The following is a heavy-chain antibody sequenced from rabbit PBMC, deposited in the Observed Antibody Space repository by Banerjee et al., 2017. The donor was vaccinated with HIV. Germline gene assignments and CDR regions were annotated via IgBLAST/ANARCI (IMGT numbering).Heavy chain of an antibody. Sequence: QLKETGGGLVQPGGSLTLSCKASGFDFSNYYMSWVRQAPGKGLEWIGIIYAGKGSTYYASWVNGRFTISSDNAQSTVDLQMNSLTAADTATYFCARAGAVGSGVYNTRLDLWGPGTLVTVS. D-gene: IGHD1-1*01. CDR1: GFDFSNYY. CDR2: IYAGKGST. J-gene: IGHJ6*01. CDR3: ARAGAVGSGVYNTRLDL. V-gene: IGHV1S7*01.